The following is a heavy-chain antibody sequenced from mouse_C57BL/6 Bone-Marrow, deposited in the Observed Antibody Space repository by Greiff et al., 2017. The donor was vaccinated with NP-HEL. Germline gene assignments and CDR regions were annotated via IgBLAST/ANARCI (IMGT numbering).Heavy chain of an antibody. D-gene: IGHD2-1*01. Sequence: DVMLVESGGGLVKPGGSLKLSCAASGFTFSSYAMSWVRQTPEKRLEWVATISDGGSYTYYPDNVKGRFTISRDNAKNNLYLQMSHLKSEDTAMYYCARDGNYNFDYWGHGTTLTVSS. CDR1: GFTFSSYA. CDR3: ARDGNYNFDY. V-gene: IGHV5-4*01. CDR2: ISDGGSYT. J-gene: IGHJ2*01.